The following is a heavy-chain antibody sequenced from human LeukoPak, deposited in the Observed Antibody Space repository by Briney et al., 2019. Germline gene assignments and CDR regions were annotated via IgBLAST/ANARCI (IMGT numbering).Heavy chain of an antibody. J-gene: IGHJ5*02. D-gene: IGHD2-2*01. CDR3: ARDNRRYCSSTSCYNWFDP. Sequence: GGSLRLSCAASGFTFSSYAMHWVRQAPGKGLEWVVVISYDRSNKYYADSVKGRFTISRDNSKNTLYLQMNSLRAEDTAVYYCARDNRRYCSSTSCYNWFDPWGQGTLVTVSS. CDR2: ISYDRSNK. CDR1: GFTFSSYA. V-gene: IGHV3-30-3*01.